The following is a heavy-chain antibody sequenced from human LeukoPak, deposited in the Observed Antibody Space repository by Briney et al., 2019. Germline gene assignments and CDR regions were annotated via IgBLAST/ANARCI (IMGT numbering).Heavy chain of an antibody. J-gene: IGHJ5*02. CDR3: ARQGSTSGTNWFDP. CDR1: DYSITSDYY. V-gene: IGHV4-38-2*01. D-gene: IGHD3-10*01. Sequence: SETLSLTCAVSDYSITSDYYWGWIRQPPGKGLEWIGSIYHSGSTYYNPSLKSRVTISVDTSKNQFSLKLTSVTAADTDVYYCARQGSTSGTNWFDPWGQGTLVTVSS. CDR2: IYHSGST.